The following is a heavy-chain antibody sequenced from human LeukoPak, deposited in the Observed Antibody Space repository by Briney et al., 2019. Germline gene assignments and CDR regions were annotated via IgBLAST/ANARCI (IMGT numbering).Heavy chain of an antibody. D-gene: IGHD6-13*01. V-gene: IGHV5-51*01. CDR1: GYSFTSYW. Sequence: KDGESLKISCKGSGYSFTSYWIGWVRQLPGKGLEWMRIIYPGDSDTRYSPSFQGQVTISADKSISTAYLQWSSLKASDTAMYYCARHSSSSWYNWFDPWGQGTLVTVSS. CDR3: ARHSSSSWYNWFDP. CDR2: IYPGDSDT. J-gene: IGHJ5*02.